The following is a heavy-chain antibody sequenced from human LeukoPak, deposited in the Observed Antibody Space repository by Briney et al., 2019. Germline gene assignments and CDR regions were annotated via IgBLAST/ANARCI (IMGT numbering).Heavy chain of an antibody. CDR3: TKGINYYYYGMDV. CDR2: ISYDGSNK. D-gene: IGHD3-10*01. V-gene: IGHV3-30-3*01. CDR1: GFTFDDYA. J-gene: IGHJ6*02. Sequence: GRSLRLSCAASGFTFDDYAIHWVRQAPGKGLEWVVVISYDGSNKYYADSVKGRFTISRDNSKNTLYLQMNRLRAEDTAVYYCTKGINYYYYGMDVWGQGTTVTVSS.